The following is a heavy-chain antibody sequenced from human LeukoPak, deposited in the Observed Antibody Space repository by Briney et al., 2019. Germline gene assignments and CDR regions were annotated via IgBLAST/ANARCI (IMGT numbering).Heavy chain of an antibody. CDR2: TFYSGST. V-gene: IGHV4-30-4*01. J-gene: IGHJ4*02. CDR1: GGSISNGGYF. CDR3: ATYYYDSSGSPAYYFDF. Sequence: SQTLSLTCTVSGGSISNGGYFWSRIRQPPGKGLEWIGYTFYSGSTYYNPSLKSRLTISIDTSKNQFSLKLRSVTAADTAVYYCATYYYDSSGSPAYYFDFWGQGTLVTVSS. D-gene: IGHD3-22*01.